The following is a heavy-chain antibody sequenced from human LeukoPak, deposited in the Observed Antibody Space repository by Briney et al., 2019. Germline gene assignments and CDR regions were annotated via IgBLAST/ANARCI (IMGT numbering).Heavy chain of an antibody. Sequence: GGSLRLAWAPSGFTFRSYAISWVRQAPGKGREWVSAISGSGGSTYYADSVKGPFTIARENSENTLYLKMNSLRAEDTAVYYCAKTVSSPHNWDVWDFDYWGQGTLVTVSS. J-gene: IGHJ4*02. CDR3: AKTVSSPHNWDVWDFDY. CDR2: ISGSGGST. V-gene: IGHV3-23*01. D-gene: IGHD1-20*01. CDR1: GFTFRSYA.